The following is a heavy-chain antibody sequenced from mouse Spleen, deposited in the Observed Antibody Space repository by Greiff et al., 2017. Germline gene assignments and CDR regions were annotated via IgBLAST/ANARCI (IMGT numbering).Heavy chain of an antibody. CDR1: GYTFTSYT. CDR3: ARDGNYDY. J-gene: IGHJ2*01. V-gene: IGHV1-4*01. Sequence: QVTLKVSGAELARPGASVKMSCKASGYTFTSYTMHWVKQRPGQGLEWIGYINPSSGYTKYNQKFKDKATLTADKSSSTAYMQLSSLTSEDSAVYYCARDGNYDYWGQGTTLTVSS. CDR2: INPSSGYT. D-gene: IGHD2-1*01.